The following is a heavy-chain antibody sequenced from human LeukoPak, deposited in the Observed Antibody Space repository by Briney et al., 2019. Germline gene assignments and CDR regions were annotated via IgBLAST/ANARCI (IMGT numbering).Heavy chain of an antibody. CDR2: ISGSGGST. CDR1: GFTFGSYA. J-gene: IGHJ4*02. D-gene: IGHD2-2*01. Sequence: SGGSLRLSCAASGFTFGSYAMSWVRQAPGKGLEWVSAISGSGGSTYYADSVKGRFTISRDNSKNTLYLQMNSLRAEDTAVYYCAKESCSSTSCYAGTLDYWGQGTLVTVSS. V-gene: IGHV3-23*01. CDR3: AKESCSSTSCYAGTLDY.